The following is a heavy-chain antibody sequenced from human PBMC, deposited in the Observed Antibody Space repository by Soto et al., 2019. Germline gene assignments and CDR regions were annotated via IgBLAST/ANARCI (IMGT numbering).Heavy chain of an antibody. J-gene: IGHJ4*02. D-gene: IGHD3-16*02. V-gene: IGHV1-8*01. CDR3: AKAGYDYIWGSYRPRRGPPKYYFDY. Sequence: GASVKVSCKASGYTFTSYDINWVRQATGQGLEWMGWMNPNSGNTGYAQKFQGRVTMTRNTSISTAYMELSSLRSEDTAVYYCAKAGYDYIWGSYRPRRGPPKYYFDYWGQGTLVTAPQ. CDR1: GYTFTSYD. CDR2: MNPNSGNT.